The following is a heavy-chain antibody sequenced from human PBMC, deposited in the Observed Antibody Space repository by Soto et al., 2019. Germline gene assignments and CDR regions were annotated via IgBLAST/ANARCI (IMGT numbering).Heavy chain of an antibody. J-gene: IGHJ5*02. D-gene: IGHD6-6*01. V-gene: IGHV4-59*01. CDR2: IYYSGST. CDR3: ARGAVQRWFDP. Sequence: SETLSLTCTVSGGSISSYYWSWIRQPPGKGLEWIGYIYYSGSTNYNPSLKSRVTISVDTSKNQFSLKLSSVTAADTAVYYCARGAVQRWFDPWGQGTLVTVSS. CDR1: GGSISSYY.